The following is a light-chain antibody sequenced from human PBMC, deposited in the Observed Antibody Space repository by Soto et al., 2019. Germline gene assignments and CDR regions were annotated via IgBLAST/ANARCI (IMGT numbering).Light chain of an antibody. J-gene: IGKJ4*01. CDR1: QSISSW. CDR3: QEYNSDSGVT. V-gene: IGKV1-5*03. Sequence: DIQMTQSPSTLSASVGDRVTITCRASQSISSWLAWYQQKPGKAPNLLIYTASNLKSGVPSRFSGSGSGTEFTLSISSLQPDDFAPYYCQEYNSDSGVTFGGGTKVEI. CDR2: TAS.